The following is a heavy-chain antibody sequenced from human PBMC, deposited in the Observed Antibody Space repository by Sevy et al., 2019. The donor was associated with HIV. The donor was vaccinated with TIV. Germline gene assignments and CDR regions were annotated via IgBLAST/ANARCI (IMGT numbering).Heavy chain of an antibody. Sequence: GGSLRLSCAASEFTFSSYWMSWVRQAPGKGLEWVANIKKDGSEKYYVDSVKGRFTISRDNAKNELYLQMNSLRAEDTVVYYCARSGGSYDDGMDVWGQGTTVTVSS. J-gene: IGHJ6*02. V-gene: IGHV3-7*01. CDR3: ARSGGSYDDGMDV. CDR2: IKKDGSEK. D-gene: IGHD1-26*01. CDR1: EFTFSSYW.